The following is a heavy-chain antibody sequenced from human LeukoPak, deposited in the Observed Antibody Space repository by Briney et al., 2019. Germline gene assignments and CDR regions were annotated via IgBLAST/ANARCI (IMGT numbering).Heavy chain of an antibody. Sequence: SETLSLTCIVSGDSVTTTNFYWGWIRQAPGKGLEWIGSLYYGVNTYYKLSLKSRVTISVDTSLNQFSLILTSVTAADTGMYYCARLRVQQLASSYYMDVWGKGTTVTVSS. CDR2: LYYGVNT. V-gene: IGHV4-39*01. D-gene: IGHD6-13*01. CDR1: GDSVTTTNFY. CDR3: ARLRVQQLASSYYMDV. J-gene: IGHJ6*03.